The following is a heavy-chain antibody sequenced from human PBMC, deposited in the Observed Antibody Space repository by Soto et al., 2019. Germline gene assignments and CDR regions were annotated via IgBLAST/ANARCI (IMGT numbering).Heavy chain of an antibody. D-gene: IGHD1-26*01. CDR3: ARVTVGATWGLDY. CDR1: GGSISSSNW. J-gene: IGHJ4*02. Sequence: QVQLQESGPGLVKPSGTLSLTCAVSGGSISSSNWWSWVRQPPGRGLEWIGEIYHSGSTNYNTSLKSRVTISVDKSTNQFSLKLSSVTAADTAVYYCARVTVGATWGLDYWGQGTLVTVSS. CDR2: IYHSGST. V-gene: IGHV4-4*02.